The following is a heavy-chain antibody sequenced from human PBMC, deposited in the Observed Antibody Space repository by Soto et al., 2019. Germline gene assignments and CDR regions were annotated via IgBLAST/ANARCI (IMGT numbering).Heavy chain of an antibody. CDR1: GYTFTSYA. V-gene: IGHV1-69*13. CDR2: IIPIFGTA. CDR3: ASYIVVVVAANRPHENYYYGMDV. Sequence: SVKVSFKATGYTFTSYAMHWVRQAPGQGLEWMGGIIPIFGTANYAQKFQGRVTITADESTSTAYMELSSLRSEDTAVYYCASYIVVVVAANRPHENYYYGMDVWGQGTTVTVSS. D-gene: IGHD2-15*01. J-gene: IGHJ6*02.